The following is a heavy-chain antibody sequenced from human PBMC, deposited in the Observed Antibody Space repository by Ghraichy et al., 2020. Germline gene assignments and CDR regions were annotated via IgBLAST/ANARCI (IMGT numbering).Heavy chain of an antibody. CDR3: ARRSSGSYYYYGMDV. CDR2: INSDGSST. Sequence: GSLRLSCAASGFTFSSYWMHWVRQAPGKGLVWVSRINSDGSSTSYADSVKGRFTISRDNAKNTLYLQMNSLRAEDTAVYYCARRSSGSYYYYGMDVWGQGTTVTVSS. D-gene: IGHD6-25*01. CDR1: GFTFSSYW. J-gene: IGHJ6*02. V-gene: IGHV3-74*01.